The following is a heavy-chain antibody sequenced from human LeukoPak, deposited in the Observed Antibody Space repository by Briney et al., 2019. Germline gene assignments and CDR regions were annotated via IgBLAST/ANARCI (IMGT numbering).Heavy chain of an antibody. V-gene: IGHV1-18*01. CDR2: ISAYNGNT. D-gene: IGHD6-6*01. CDR1: GYTFTSYG. J-gene: IGHJ6*03. Sequence: GASVKVSCKASGYTFTSYGISWVRQAPGQGLEWMGWISAYNGNTNYAQKLQGRVTMTTDTSTSTAYMELRSPRSDDTAVYYCARKMYSSSGYYYMDVWGKGTTVTVSS. CDR3: ARKMYSSSGYYYMDV.